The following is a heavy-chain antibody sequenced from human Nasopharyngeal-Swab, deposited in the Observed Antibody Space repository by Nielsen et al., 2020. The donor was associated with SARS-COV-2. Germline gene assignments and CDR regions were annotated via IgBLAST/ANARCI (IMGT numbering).Heavy chain of an antibody. CDR2: IYSGGST. Sequence: LKISCAASGFTFSNYGMHWVRQAPGKGLEWVSVIYSGGSTYYADSVKGRFTISRDNSKNTLYLQMNSLRAEDTAVYYCARDRGITMVRGAIYYYYGMDVWGQGTTVTVSS. D-gene: IGHD3-10*01. CDR1: GFTFSNYG. J-gene: IGHJ6*02. CDR3: ARDRGITMVRGAIYYYYGMDV. V-gene: IGHV3-53*01.